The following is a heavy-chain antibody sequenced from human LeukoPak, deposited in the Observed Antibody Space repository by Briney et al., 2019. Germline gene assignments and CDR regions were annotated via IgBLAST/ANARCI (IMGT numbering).Heavy chain of an antibody. CDR2: IIPILGIA. V-gene: IGHV1-69*04. CDR3: ARAEVEMATSFDY. Sequence: ASVKVSCKASGGTFSSYAISWVRQAPGQGLEWMGRIIPILGIANYAQKFQGRVTITADKSTSTAYMELSSLRSEDTAVYYCARAEVEMATSFDYWGQGTLVTVFS. J-gene: IGHJ4*02. D-gene: IGHD5-24*01. CDR1: GGTFSSYA.